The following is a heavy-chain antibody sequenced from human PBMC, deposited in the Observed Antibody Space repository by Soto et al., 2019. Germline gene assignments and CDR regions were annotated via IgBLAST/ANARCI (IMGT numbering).Heavy chain of an antibody. J-gene: IGHJ4*02. CDR1: GFSLSTSGMA. Sequence: QITLKESGPTLVKSTQTLTLTCTFSGFSLSTSGMAVGWIRQPPGKALKWLALIYWDDDNRSIPSLKSRLTITKDASKNQVLVTMANLDPVDTATYYCAHLCTSPVGGFVYWGQGTLVTVSP. V-gene: IGHV2-5*02. CDR3: AHLCTSPVGGFVY. CDR2: IYWDDDN. D-gene: IGHD2-15*01.